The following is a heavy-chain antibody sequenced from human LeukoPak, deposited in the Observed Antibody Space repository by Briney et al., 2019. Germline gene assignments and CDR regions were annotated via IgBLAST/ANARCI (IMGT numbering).Heavy chain of an antibody. J-gene: IGHJ4*02. D-gene: IGHD2-8*01. V-gene: IGHV3-11*06. Sequence: GGSLRLSCAASGFTFSDYYMSWIRQAPGKGLEWVSSISSSSSYTYYADSVKGRFTISRDNAKNSLYLQMNSLRAEDTAVYYCARDLMVFAAFDYWGQGTLVTVSS. CDR2: ISSSSSYT. CDR1: GFTFSDYY. CDR3: ARDLMVFAAFDY.